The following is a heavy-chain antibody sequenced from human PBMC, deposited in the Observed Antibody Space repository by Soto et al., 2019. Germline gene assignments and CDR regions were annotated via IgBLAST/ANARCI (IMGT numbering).Heavy chain of an antibody. J-gene: IGHJ4*02. D-gene: IGHD4-17*01. CDR2: IDSGGST. CDR1: GFTVRSNY. CDR3: ASKGGSDGDYTFAY. Sequence: EVQLVESGGGLVQPGGSLRLSCAASGFTVRSNYMSWVRQAPGKGLEWVSVIDSGGSTYYADSVKGRFTISRDNSENTLYLQMNSLRAEDTAVYFCASKGGSDGDYTFAYWGQGTLVTVSS. V-gene: IGHV3-66*01.